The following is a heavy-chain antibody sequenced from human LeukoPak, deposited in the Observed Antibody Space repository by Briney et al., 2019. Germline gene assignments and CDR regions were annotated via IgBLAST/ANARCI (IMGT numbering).Heavy chain of an antibody. J-gene: IGHJ4*02. Sequence: PGGSLRLSCAASGFTFSSYAMSWVRQAPGKGLEWVSAISGSGGSIYYADSVKGRFTISRDNSKNTLYLQMNSLRAEDTAVYYCAKDLIDYYGSGSYYTYWGQGTLVTVSS. CDR2: ISGSGGSI. CDR1: GFTFSSYA. CDR3: AKDLIDYYGSGSYYTY. V-gene: IGHV3-23*01. D-gene: IGHD3-10*01.